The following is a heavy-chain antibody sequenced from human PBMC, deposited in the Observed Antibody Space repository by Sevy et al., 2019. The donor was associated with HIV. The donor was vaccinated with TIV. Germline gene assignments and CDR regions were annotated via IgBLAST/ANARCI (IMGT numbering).Heavy chain of an antibody. CDR3: PKDRCTGDVCENYYYALDI. CDR1: GFTFNSYA. Sequence: GGSLRLSCAASGFTFNSYAMHWVRQAPGKGLEWVAVISKDGRTKYYAESVKGRFTISRDNSKNTLNLQMNSLRAEDTAVFYCPKDRCTGDVCENYYYALDIWGQGTTVTVSS. D-gene: IGHD2-8*02. CDR2: ISKDGRTK. J-gene: IGHJ6*02. V-gene: IGHV3-30*18.